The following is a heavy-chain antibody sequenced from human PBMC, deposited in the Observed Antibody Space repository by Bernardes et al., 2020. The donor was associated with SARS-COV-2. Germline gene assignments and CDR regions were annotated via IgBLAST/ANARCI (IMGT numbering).Heavy chain of an antibody. CDR2: IRSKAYGGTT. J-gene: IGHJ6*02. CDR3: TRASETATFYYYYYGMDV. V-gene: IGHV3-49*03. D-gene: IGHD5-12*01. Sequence: GSLRLSCTASGFTFGDYAMSWFRQAPGKGLEWVGFIRSKAYGGTTEYAASVKGRFTISRDDSKSIAYLQMNSLKTEDTAVYYCTRASETATFYYYYYGMDVWGQGTTVTVSS. CDR1: GFTFGDYA.